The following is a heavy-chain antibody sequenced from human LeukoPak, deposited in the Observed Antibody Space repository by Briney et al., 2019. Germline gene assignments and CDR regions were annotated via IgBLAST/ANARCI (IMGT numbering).Heavy chain of an antibody. CDR3: ARATGDHTD. V-gene: IGHV4-34*01. CDR2: INPGGRI. D-gene: IGHD1-14*01. CDR1: GGSFSGYY. Sequence: SETLSLTCAVYGGSFSGYYWTWIRQPPGKGLEWIGEINPGGRITYNPSLKSRVTMSGDTSDNQFSLKLTSATAADTAVYYRARATGDHTDWGQGTLVTISS. J-gene: IGHJ4*02.